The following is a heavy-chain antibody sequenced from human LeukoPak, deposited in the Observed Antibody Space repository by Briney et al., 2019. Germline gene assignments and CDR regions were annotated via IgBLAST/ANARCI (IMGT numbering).Heavy chain of an antibody. J-gene: IGHJ4*02. D-gene: IGHD3-10*01. CDR1: GFTFSSYA. Sequence: PGRSLRLSCAASGFTFSSYAMHWVRQAPGKGLEWVAVISYDGSNKYYADSVKGRFTISRDNSKNTLYLQMNSLRAEDTAVYYCARDDSYEGSGSYYPSQFDYWGQGTLVTVSS. V-gene: IGHV3-30-3*01. CDR2: ISYDGSNK. CDR3: ARDDSYEGSGSYYPSQFDY.